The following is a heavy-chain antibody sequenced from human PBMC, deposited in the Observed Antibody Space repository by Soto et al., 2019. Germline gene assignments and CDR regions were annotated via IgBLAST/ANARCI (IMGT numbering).Heavy chain of an antibody. Sequence: QLQLQESGPRLVKPSETLSLTCSVSGGSIGSSSYSWGWIRQPPGKGLEWIGTIYYSGSTHYNPSLEGRVAISADTPNNQLSLRLSSVTAADTAVYYCGRQPGHCGSTTCFGYYSVDVW. CDR3: GRQPGHCGSTTCFGYYSVDV. D-gene: IGHD2-2*01. J-gene: IGHJ6*01. CDR1: GGSIGSSSYS. V-gene: IGHV4-39*01. CDR2: IYYSGST.